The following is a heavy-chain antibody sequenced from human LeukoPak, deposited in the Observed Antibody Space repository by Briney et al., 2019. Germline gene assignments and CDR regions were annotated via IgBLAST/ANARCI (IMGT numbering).Heavy chain of an antibody. D-gene: IGHD2-15*01. J-gene: IGHJ6*02. CDR2: ISSSSSYI. V-gene: IGHV3-21*01. Sequence: GGSLRLSCAASGFTFSSYSMNWVRQAPGKGLEWVSSISSSSSYIYYADSVKGRFTISRDNAKNSLYLQMDRLRPEDTAVYYCAKRYCKSATCRSDMDAWGQGTTVTVS. CDR3: AKRYCKSATCRSDMDA. CDR1: GFTFSSYS.